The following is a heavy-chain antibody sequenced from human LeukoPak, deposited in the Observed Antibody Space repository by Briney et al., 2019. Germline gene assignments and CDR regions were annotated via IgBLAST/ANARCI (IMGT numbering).Heavy chain of an antibody. CDR1: GFMFSNYW. D-gene: IGHD6-13*01. CDR2: ISGSGGST. Sequence: GGSLRLSCAASGFMFSNYWMSWVRQAPGKGLEWVSAISGSGGSTYYADSVKGRFTISRDNSKNTLYLQMNSLRAEDTAVYYCATLTSIAAAGIDYWGQGTLVTVSS. V-gene: IGHV3-23*01. CDR3: ATLTSIAAAGIDY. J-gene: IGHJ4*02.